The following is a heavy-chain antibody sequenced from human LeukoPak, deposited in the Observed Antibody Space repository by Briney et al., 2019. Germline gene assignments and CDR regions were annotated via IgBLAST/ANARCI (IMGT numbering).Heavy chain of an antibody. CDR3: ARDDPDLKAHNWFDP. J-gene: IGHJ5*02. CDR2: ISAYNGNT. V-gene: IGHV1-18*01. CDR1: GYTFTSYG. Sequence: GASVKVSSKPSGYTFTSYGISWVRQAPGQGLEWMGWISAYNGNTNYAQKLQRRVTMTTDTSTSTAYMELRSLRSDDTAVYYCARDDPDLKAHNWFDPWGQGTLVTVSS.